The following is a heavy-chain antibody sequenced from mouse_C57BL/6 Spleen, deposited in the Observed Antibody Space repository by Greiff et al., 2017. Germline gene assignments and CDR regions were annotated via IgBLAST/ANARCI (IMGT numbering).Heavy chain of an antibody. J-gene: IGHJ3*01. CDR3: TGGIYYYGSSAY. CDR2: IRLKSDNYAT. D-gene: IGHD1-1*01. V-gene: IGHV6-3*01. Sequence: EVHLVESGGGLVQPGGSMKLSCVASGFTFSNYWMNWVRQSPEKGLEWVAQIRLKSDNYATHYAESVKGRFTISRDDSKSSVYLQMNNLRAEDTGIYYCTGGIYYYGSSAYWGQGTLVTVSA. CDR1: GFTFSNYW.